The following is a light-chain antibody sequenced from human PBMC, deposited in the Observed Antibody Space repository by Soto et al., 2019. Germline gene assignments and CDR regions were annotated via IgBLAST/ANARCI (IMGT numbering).Light chain of an antibody. V-gene: IGLV2-14*03. Sequence: QSVLTQPASVSGSPGQSISISCTGTSSDVGGYNYVSWYQHQPGKAPKLVIFDVSGRPSGISNRFSGSKSGNTASLTISGLRPEDEADYYCSSYTAFNLYVFGTGTKVTVL. CDR1: SSDVGGYNY. J-gene: IGLJ1*01. CDR2: DVS. CDR3: SSYTAFNLYV.